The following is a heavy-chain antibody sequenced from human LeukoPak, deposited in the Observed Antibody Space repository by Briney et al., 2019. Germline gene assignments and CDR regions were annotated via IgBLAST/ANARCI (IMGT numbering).Heavy chain of an antibody. CDR3: ARRRRATPILFDC. CDR2: IYYSGST. CDR1: GGSLRSSNYY. D-gene: IGHD5-12*01. J-gene: IGHJ4*02. V-gene: IGHV4-39*01. Sequence: SETLSLTCTVSGGSLRSSNYYWGWIRQPPGKGLEWIGSIYYSGSTYYNPSLKSRVTISVDTSKNEFSLKLSSVTAADTAVYYCARRRRATPILFDCWGQGTLVTVSS.